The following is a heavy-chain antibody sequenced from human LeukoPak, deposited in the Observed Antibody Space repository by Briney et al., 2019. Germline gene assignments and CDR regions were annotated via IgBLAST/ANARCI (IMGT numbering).Heavy chain of an antibody. V-gene: IGHV3-74*01. CDR1: GFTFSSYW. CDR3: ATKATGGVKNDY. CDR2: INSDGSST. J-gene: IGHJ4*02. D-gene: IGHD2-8*01. Sequence: GGSLRLSCAASGFTFSSYWMHRVRQAPGKGLVWVSRINSDGSSTNYADSVKGRFTISRDNAKNTLYLQMNSLRAENTAVYYCATKATGGVKNDYWGQGTLVTVSS.